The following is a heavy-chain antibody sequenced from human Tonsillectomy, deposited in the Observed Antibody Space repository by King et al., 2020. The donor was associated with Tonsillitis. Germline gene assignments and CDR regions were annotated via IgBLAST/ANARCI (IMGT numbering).Heavy chain of an antibody. CDR2: ISPNSGGA. Sequence: QLVQSGAEVKKTGASVKGSCKASGYTFTGYNMHWVRQARGQGLECMGWISPNSGGANFAQNLKGRVTMTRDTSITTAYMELSGLRSDDTAVYYCAKIGTAYGAFDIWGQGTMVTVSS. CDR1: GYTFTGYN. J-gene: IGHJ3*02. V-gene: IGHV1-2*02. D-gene: IGHD3-10*01. CDR3: AKIGTAYGAFDI.